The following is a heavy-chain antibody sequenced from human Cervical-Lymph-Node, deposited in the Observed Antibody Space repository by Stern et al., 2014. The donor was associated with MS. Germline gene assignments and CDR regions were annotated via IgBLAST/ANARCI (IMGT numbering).Heavy chain of an antibody. CDR3: AAPSYSSGWYGFDY. J-gene: IGHJ4*02. D-gene: IGHD6-19*01. CDR1: GFTFTSSA. Sequence: QLLQSGPEVKKPGTSVKVSCKASGFTFTSSAVQWVRQARGQRLEWIGWIVVGSGNTNYAQKSQERVTITRDMSTSTAYMELSSLRSEDTAVYYCAAPSYSSGWYGFDYWGQGTLVTVSS. CDR2: IVVGSGNT. V-gene: IGHV1-58*01.